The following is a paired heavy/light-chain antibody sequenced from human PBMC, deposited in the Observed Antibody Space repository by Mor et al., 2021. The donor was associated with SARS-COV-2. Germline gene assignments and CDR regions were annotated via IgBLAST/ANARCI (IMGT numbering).Heavy chain of an antibody. CDR3: ARRSTVRGVMAGVIDY. D-gene: IGHD3-10*01. CDR1: GYSFSNYW. J-gene: IGHJ4*02. CDR2: IYPGDSDT. Sequence: EVQLVQSGAEVKKPGESLKISCETSGYSFSNYWIAWVRQMPGKGLEWMGIIYPGDSDTRYSPSFQGQVTISADKSISTAYLQWSSLKASDSAMFYCARRSTVRGVMAGVIDYWGQGTLVTVSS. V-gene: IGHV5-51*01.
Light chain of an antibody. CDR3: QQHGNSPWT. J-gene: IGKJ1*01. V-gene: IGKV3-20*01. CDR1: QSVSSSY. CDR2: RAS. Sequence: EIVLTQSPGTLSLSPGERATLSCRASQSVSSSYLAWYQQKPGQAPRLLIYRASSRATGIPDRFSGSGSGTDFTLTISRLEPEDFAVYYCQQHGNSPWTFGQGTKVEIK.